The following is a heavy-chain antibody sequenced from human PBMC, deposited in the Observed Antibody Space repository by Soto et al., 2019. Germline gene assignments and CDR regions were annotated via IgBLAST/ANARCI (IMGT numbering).Heavy chain of an antibody. CDR2: IIPIFGTA. J-gene: IGHJ3*02. V-gene: IGHV1-69*06. Sequence: GASVKVSCKASGGTFSSYAISWVRQAPGQGLEWMGGIIPIFGTANYAQKFQGRVTITADKSTSTAYMELSSLRSEDTAVYYCARPLVDTAMVLGYAFDIWGQGTMVTVSS. CDR3: ARPLVDTAMVLGYAFDI. CDR1: GGTFSSYA. D-gene: IGHD5-18*01.